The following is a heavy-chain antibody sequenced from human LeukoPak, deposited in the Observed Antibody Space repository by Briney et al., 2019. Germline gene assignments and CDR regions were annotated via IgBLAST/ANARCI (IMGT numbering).Heavy chain of an antibody. CDR1: GGSFSGYS. CDR3: ARYYRGGWYYLDY. CDR2: INHSGST. J-gene: IGHJ4*02. V-gene: IGHV4-34*01. Sequence: SETLSLTCAVFGGSFSGYSWSWIRQPPGKGLEWIGEINHSGSTDYNPSLKSRVTISGDTSKNQFSLKLNSVTAADTAVYYCARYYRGGWYYLDYWGQGTLVTVSS. D-gene: IGHD6-19*01.